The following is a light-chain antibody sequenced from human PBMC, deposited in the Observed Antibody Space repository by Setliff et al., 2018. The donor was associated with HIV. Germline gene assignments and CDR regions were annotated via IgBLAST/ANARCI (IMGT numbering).Light chain of an antibody. CDR3: CSYAGSSTYV. V-gene: IGLV2-23*02. CDR2: EVI. Sequence: QSVLTQPASVSGSPGQSITISCTGTSRDVGSSNYVSWYQHHPGKAPKLMIYEVIKRPSGVSNRFSGSKSGNTASLTISGLQAEDEADYYCCSYAGSSTYVFGTGTKVTVL. J-gene: IGLJ1*01. CDR1: SRDVGSSNY.